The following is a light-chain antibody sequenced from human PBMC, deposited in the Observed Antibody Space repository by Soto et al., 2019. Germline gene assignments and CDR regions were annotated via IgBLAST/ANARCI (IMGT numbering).Light chain of an antibody. V-gene: IGLV2-14*01. Sequence: QSALTQPASVSGSPGQSITIYCTGTSSDVGGYNYVSWYQQHPGKAPKLMIYDVTNRPSGVSNRFSGSKSGNMASLTISGLQAEDEADYYCSSYTRSSTRVFGGGTKLTVL. CDR3: SSYTRSSTRV. CDR1: SSDVGGYNY. CDR2: DVT. J-gene: IGLJ2*01.